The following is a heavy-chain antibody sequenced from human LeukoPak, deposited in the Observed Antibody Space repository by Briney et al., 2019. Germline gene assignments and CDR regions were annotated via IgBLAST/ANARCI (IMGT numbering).Heavy chain of an antibody. Sequence: PSETLSLTCTVSGGSISSYYWSWIQQPAGKGLEWIGRIYTSGSTNYNPSLKSRVTMSVDTSKNQFSLKLSSVTAADTAVYYCARGYPLLWFGELNYFDYWGQGTLVTVSS. V-gene: IGHV4-4*07. CDR2: IYTSGST. D-gene: IGHD3-10*01. J-gene: IGHJ4*02. CDR3: ARGYPLLWFGELNYFDY. CDR1: GGSISSYY.